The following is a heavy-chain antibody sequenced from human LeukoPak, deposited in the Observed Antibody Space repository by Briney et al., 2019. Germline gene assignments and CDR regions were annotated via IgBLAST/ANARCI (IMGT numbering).Heavy chain of an antibody. CDR1: GFTFSSYG. CDR2: ISYDGSTK. Sequence: GRSLRLSCAASGFTFSSYGMHWVRQAPGKGLEWVAVISYDGSTKYYADSVKGRFTISRDNSKNTLYLQMNSLRAEDTAVYYCAKDFPVPAALGGFDYWGQGTLVTVSS. J-gene: IGHJ4*02. V-gene: IGHV3-30*18. D-gene: IGHD2-2*01. CDR3: AKDFPVPAALGGFDY.